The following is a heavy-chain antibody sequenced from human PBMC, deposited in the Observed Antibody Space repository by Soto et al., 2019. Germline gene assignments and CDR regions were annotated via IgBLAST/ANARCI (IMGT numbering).Heavy chain of an antibody. CDR1: GYTFTSYD. V-gene: IGHV1-69*05. CDR2: IIPIIGTA. J-gene: IGHJ6*02. CDR3: AADPPGPYYGMDV. Sequence: SVKVSCKASGYTFTSYDINWVRQATGQGLEWMGGIIPIIGTANYAQKFQGRVTITRDMSTSTAYMELSSLRSEDTAVYYCAADPPGPYYGMDVWGQGTTVTVSS.